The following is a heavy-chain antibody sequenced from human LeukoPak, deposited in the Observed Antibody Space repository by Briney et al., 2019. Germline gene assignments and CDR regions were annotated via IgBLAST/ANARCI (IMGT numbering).Heavy chain of an antibody. D-gene: IGHD3-10*01. J-gene: IGHJ4*02. CDR3: AKHYYASGTPLANDY. V-gene: IGHV3-23*01. CDR2: ISGSGGST. CDR1: GFTFSSYA. Sequence: GGSLRLSCAAPGFTFSSYAMSWVRQAPGKGLEWVSAISGSGGSTYYADSVKGRFTISRDNSKNTMYLQMNSLRAEDTAIYYCAKHYYASGTPLANDYWGQGTLVTVSS.